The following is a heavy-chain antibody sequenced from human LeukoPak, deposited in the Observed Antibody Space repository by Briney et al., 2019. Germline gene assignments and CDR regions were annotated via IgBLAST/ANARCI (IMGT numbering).Heavy chain of an antibody. CDR1: GFTFSSYW. J-gene: IGHJ4*02. CDR3: ARDSRPYSSSWYDLGAGPFDY. CDR2: IKQDGSEK. D-gene: IGHD6-13*01. V-gene: IGHV3-7*01. Sequence: PGGSLRLSXAASGFTFSSYWMSWVRQAPGKGLEWVANIKQDGSEKYYVDSVKGRFTISRDNAKNSLYLQMNSLRAEDTAVYYCARDSRPYSSSWYDLGAGPFDYWGQGTLVTVSS.